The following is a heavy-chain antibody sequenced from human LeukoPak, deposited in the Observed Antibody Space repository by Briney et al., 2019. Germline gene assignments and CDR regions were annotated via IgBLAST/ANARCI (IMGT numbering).Heavy chain of an antibody. V-gene: IGHV3-66*01. CDR3: ARVDDYALKD. CDR2: IYSGDTT. D-gene: IGHD4-17*01. CDR1: GFTVSSNY. J-gene: IGHJ4*02. Sequence: GGSLTLACAASGFTVSSNYMNCVRPAQGKGLEWVSIIYSGDTTYYANSVRGRFIISRAESKNTLYLKMNSTTAEDSAVEYCARVDDYALKDWGQGTPVTVSS.